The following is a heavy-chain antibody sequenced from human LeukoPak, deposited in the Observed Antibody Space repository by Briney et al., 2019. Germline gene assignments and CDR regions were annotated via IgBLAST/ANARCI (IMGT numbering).Heavy chain of an antibody. V-gene: IGHV1-2*02. CDR1: GYSFSDNY. Sequence: GASVKVSCKASGYSFSDNYIHWVRQAPGQGLEWMGWINPNSGGTNYAQKFEGRVTMTRDTSISTGYMELSGLTSDDTAVYYCARAHGSLRLYYFDYWGQGTLVTVSS. CDR2: INPNSGGT. CDR3: ARAHGSLRLYYFDY. J-gene: IGHJ4*02. D-gene: IGHD3-10*01.